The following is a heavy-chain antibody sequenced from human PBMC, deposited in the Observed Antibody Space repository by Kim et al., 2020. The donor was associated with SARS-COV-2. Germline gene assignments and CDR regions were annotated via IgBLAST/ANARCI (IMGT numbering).Heavy chain of an antibody. CDR3: ARGPPYSGSYWDDFDR. V-gene: IGHV3-73*01. CDR2: IRSKTNYYAT. CDR1: GVSFSDSA. J-gene: IGHJ3*02. Sequence: GGSLRLSCAASGVSFSDSAIHWVRQASGKGLEWVGRIRSKTNYYATAYAASVEGRFTISRDDSKNTAYLLMNSLKTEDTAIYFCARGPPYSGSYWDDFDRWGQGTMVTVSS. D-gene: IGHD1-26*01.